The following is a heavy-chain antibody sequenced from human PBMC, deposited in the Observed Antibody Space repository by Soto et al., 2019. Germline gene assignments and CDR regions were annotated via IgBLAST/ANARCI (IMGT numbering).Heavy chain of an antibody. D-gene: IGHD3-10*01. CDR3: AKLSITMVRGVMFLDY. Sequence: GGSLRLSWAASGFTFSSYGMHWVRQAPGKGLEWVAVISYDGSNKYYADSVKGRFTISRDNSKNTLYLQMNSLRAEDTAVYYCAKLSITMVRGVMFLDYWGQGTLVTVSS. CDR1: GFTFSSYG. V-gene: IGHV3-30*18. CDR2: ISYDGSNK. J-gene: IGHJ4*02.